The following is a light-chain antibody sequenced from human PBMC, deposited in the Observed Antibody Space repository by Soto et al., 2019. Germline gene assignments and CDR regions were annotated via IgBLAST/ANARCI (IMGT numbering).Light chain of an antibody. CDR1: QSVSTY. Sequence: EIVLTQAPATLSLSPGERATLSCRASQSVSTYLAWYQQQPGRAPRLLIYDASTRDTGIPTRFSGSGSGTDFTLTISNPEPEDFAVYYCQQRSNGLTFGGGTKVEI. CDR3: QQRSNGLT. CDR2: DAS. J-gene: IGKJ4*01. V-gene: IGKV3-11*01.